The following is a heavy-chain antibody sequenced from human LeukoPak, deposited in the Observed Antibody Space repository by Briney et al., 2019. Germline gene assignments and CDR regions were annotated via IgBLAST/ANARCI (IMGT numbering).Heavy chain of an antibody. CDR2: VGFNGVTR. V-gene: IGHV3-23*01. D-gene: IGHD3-22*01. Sequence: GGSLRLSCVASGFNLSDYAMTWVRQAPGKGLVWVSVVGFNGVTRFYADSVKDRFIVSRDNAKNTLHLEMKGLRAEDSAFYYCAKGSSRLLRPHFDFWGQGILGTVSS. CDR1: GFNLSDYA. CDR3: AKGSSRLLRPHFDF. J-gene: IGHJ4*02.